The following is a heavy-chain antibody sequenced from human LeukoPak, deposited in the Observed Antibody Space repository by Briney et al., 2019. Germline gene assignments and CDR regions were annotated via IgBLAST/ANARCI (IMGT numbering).Heavy chain of an antibody. Sequence: PSETLSLTCTISGDSFRSGFYWAWIRQPPGKGGEGSGSIDQSGNIYYNASLKRRVPMSVDTCMNQLSLRLGSGTAADPAVFYCASDQEDSYGSFLLDSWGQETLVTVSS. J-gene: IGHJ4*02. CDR3: ASDQEDSYGSFLLDS. V-gene: IGHV4-38-2*02. CDR1: GDSFRSGFY. CDR2: IDQSGNI. D-gene: IGHD5-18*01.